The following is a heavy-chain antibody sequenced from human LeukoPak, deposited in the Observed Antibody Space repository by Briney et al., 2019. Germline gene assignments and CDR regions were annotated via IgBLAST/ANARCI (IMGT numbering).Heavy chain of an antibody. D-gene: IGHD3-10*01. CDR2: INTKTANP. Sequence: ASVKVSCKASGYQFVSYTMSWVRQAPGQGLEWMGWINTKTANPTYAQDFTGRFVFSLDTSVSTAYLQISGLKAGDTAVYYCARVAGFGEGGMDVWGQGTTVTVSS. CDR1: GYQFVSYT. J-gene: IGHJ6*02. CDR3: ARVAGFGEGGMDV. V-gene: IGHV7-4-1*02.